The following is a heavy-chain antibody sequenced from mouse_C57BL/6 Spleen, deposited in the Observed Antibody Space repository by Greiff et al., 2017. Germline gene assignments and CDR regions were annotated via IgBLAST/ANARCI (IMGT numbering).Heavy chain of an antibody. Sequence: VQLQQSGAELVMPGASVKLSCTASGYTFTSYWMHWVKQRPGQGLEWIGSIDPADSYTNYNQKFKGKSTMTVDKSSSTAYMQLSSLTSEDSAVYYCARDPLGAMDYWGQGTSVTVSS. CDR2: IDPADSYT. CDR3: ARDPLGAMDY. J-gene: IGHJ4*01. V-gene: IGHV1-69*01. D-gene: IGHD2-10*02. CDR1: GYTFTSYW.